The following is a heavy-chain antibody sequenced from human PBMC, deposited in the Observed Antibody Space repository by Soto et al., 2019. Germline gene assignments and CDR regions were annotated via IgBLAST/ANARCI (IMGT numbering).Heavy chain of an antibody. CDR2: ISAYNGNT. V-gene: IGHV1-18*01. CDR3: ARDSSDIVVVPAAGSYGMDV. Sequence: ASVKVSCKASGYTFTSYDISWVRQAPGQGLEWMGWISAYNGNTNYAQKLQGRVTMTTDTSTSTAYMELRSLRSDDTAVYYCARDSSDIVVVPAAGSYGMDVWGQGTTVTVSS. J-gene: IGHJ6*02. D-gene: IGHD2-2*01. CDR1: GYTFTSYD.